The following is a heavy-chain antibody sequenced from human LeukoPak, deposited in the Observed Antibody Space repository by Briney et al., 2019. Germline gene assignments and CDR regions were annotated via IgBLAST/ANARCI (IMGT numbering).Heavy chain of an antibody. J-gene: IGHJ4*02. V-gene: IGHV4-34*01. CDR3: ARDRYCTSTSCYMPTH. CDR1: GGSFRGYY. Sequence: KPSETLSLTCAVYGGSFRGYYWSWIRQPPGKGLEWIGEINHSGSTNYNPSLESRVTISVDTSKNQFSLKLSSVTAADTAVYYCARDRYCTSTSCYMPTHWGQGTLVTVSS. CDR2: INHSGST. D-gene: IGHD2-2*02.